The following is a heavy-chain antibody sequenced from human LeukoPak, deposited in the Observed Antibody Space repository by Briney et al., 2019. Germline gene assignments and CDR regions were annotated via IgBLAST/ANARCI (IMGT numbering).Heavy chain of an antibody. D-gene: IGHD2-2*01. CDR1: GYTFTSSG. J-gene: IGHJ6*04. CDR3: ARGSTSVRDYYYYGMDV. Sequence: ASVKVSCKASGYTFTSSGISWVRQAPGQGLEWMGWVSAYNGNTNYAQKLQGRVTMTTDTSTSTAYMELRSLRSDDTAVYYCARGSTSVRDYYYYGMDVWGEGTTVTVSS. V-gene: IGHV1-18*04. CDR2: VSAYNGNT.